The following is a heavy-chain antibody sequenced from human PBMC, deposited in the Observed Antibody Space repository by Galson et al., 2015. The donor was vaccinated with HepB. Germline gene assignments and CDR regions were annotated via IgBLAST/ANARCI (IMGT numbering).Heavy chain of an antibody. J-gene: IGHJ5*02. V-gene: IGHV1-46*01. D-gene: IGHD3-10*01. CDR2: SSPTIVTT. Sequence: SVKVSCKASNHTFSNLFIHWVRQAPGQGLEWVAVSSPTIVTTRSAQRFQGRVIMTRDTSTTTVHMELSSLRSDDTAVYYCAREAPFFYNGGRLPKWFDPWAREPWSPSP. CDR3: AREAPFFYNGGRLPKWFDP. CDR1: NHTFSNLF.